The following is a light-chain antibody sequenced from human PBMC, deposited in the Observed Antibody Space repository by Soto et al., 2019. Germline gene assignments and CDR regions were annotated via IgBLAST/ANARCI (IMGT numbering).Light chain of an antibody. Sequence: EIVLTQSPGTLSLSPGEGATLSCRASQSVSDRVVWYQQKSGQAPSLLIYAASTRAAGVPARFSGSGSGTEFTLTISSLQPDDFATYYCQQYNSYSQTFGQGTKVDIK. J-gene: IGKJ1*01. CDR1: QSVSDR. CDR3: QQYNSYSQT. CDR2: AAS. V-gene: IGKV3-15*01.